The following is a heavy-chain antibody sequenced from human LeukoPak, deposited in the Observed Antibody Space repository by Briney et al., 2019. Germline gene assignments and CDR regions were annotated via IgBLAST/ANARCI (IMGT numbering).Heavy chain of an antibody. Sequence: PGGSLRLSCAASGFTFSTYAMSWVRQAPGKGLEWVSAISGSGGSTYYADSVKGRFTISRDNSKNSLYLQMNSLRAEDTAVYYCAKSSRGMNEAFDIWGQGTMVTVSS. D-gene: IGHD3-16*01. CDR1: GFTFSTYA. J-gene: IGHJ3*02. CDR2: ISGSGGST. V-gene: IGHV3-23*01. CDR3: AKSSRGMNEAFDI.